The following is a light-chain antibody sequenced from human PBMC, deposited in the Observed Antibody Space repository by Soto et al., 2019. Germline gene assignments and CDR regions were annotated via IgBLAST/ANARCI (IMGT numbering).Light chain of an antibody. CDR1: QSISSW. Sequence: DIQMTQSPSTLSASVGDRVTITCGASQSISSWLAWYQQKPGKAPKLLIYDASSLESGVPSRFSGSGSGTEFTLTISSLQPDDFATYYCQQYNSYACTFGHGIKADIK. CDR3: QQYNSYACT. J-gene: IGKJ1*01. CDR2: DAS. V-gene: IGKV1-5*01.